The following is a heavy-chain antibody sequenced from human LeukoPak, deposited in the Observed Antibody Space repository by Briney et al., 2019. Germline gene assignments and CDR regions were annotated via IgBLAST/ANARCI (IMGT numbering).Heavy chain of an antibody. Sequence: ASVRLSCKASGYTFTSYGMSWVRQAPGQGLEWMGWISAYNGNTNYAQKLQGRVTMTTDTSTSTAYMELRSLRSDDTAVYYCARVPGPYSSGWPYFDYWGQGPLVTVSS. D-gene: IGHD6-19*01. CDR3: ARVPGPYSSGWPYFDY. J-gene: IGHJ4*02. V-gene: IGHV1-18*01. CDR1: GYTFTSYG. CDR2: ISAYNGNT.